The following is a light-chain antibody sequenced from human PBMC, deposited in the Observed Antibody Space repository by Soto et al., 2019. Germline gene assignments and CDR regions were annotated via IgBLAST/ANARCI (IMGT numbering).Light chain of an antibody. CDR1: VSVRTD. CDR3: QQYHNWLPIT. V-gene: IGKV3-15*01. CDR2: GAS. J-gene: IGKJ5*01. Sequence: EIGMTQSPDPLPLSPGQRATLSCRASVSVRTDLAWYQQKPGQAPRLLIYGASTRAAGVPVRFSGSGSGSEFTLTIDTLQSEDFAVYYCQQYHNWLPITFGQGTRVEI.